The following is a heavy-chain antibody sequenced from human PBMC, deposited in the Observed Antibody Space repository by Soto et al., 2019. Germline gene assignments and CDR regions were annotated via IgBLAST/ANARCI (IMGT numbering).Heavy chain of an antibody. J-gene: IGHJ4*02. CDR2: ISSSGDRT. V-gene: IGHV3-11*05. Sequence: QVQLAESGGGLVKPGGSLRLSCAASGFTFSGYYMSWIRQAPGKGLECISYISSSGDRTKYADSVKGRFTISRDNAKKSLYLQMNSLRAEDTAVYYCVRETSYHFDNRGQGTLVTVSS. D-gene: IGHD2-2*01. CDR1: GFTFSGYY. CDR3: VRETSYHFDN.